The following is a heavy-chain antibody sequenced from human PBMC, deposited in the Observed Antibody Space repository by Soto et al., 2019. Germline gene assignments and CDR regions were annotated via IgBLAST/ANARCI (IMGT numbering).Heavy chain of an antibody. CDR2: ISGSGGST. V-gene: IGHV3-23*01. Sequence: PGGSLRLSCAASGFTFSSYAMSWVRQAPGKGLEWVSAISGSGGSTYYADSVKGRFTISRDNSKNTLYLQMNSLRAEDTAVYYCARDYGGNPWWYSGMDVWGQGTTVTVSS. D-gene: IGHD4-17*01. J-gene: IGHJ6*02. CDR3: ARDYGGNPWWYSGMDV. CDR1: GFTFSSYA.